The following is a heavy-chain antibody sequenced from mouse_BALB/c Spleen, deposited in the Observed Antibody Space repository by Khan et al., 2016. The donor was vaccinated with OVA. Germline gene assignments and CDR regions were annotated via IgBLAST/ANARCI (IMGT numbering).Heavy chain of an antibody. Sequence: QVQLQQSGPGLVQPSQSLSITCTVSGFSLTNYSVHWVRQSPGKGLEWLGVIWSAGSTDYNAAFISRLTIRKDNSRSQAFFKMNSLQPNDTAVYYCARRGYGYGRGALFAYWGQGTLVTVSA. CDR1: GFSLTNYS. CDR3: ARRGYGYGRGALFAY. V-gene: IGHV2-2*02. CDR2: IWSAGST. D-gene: IGHD2-2*01. J-gene: IGHJ3*01.